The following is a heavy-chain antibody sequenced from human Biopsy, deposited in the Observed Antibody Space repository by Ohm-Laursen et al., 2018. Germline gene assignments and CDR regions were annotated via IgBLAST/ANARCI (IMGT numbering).Heavy chain of an antibody. V-gene: IGHV4-39*01. J-gene: IGHJ4*02. CDR2: IYYSGNT. D-gene: IGHD3-3*01. Sequence: PPGTLSLTCTVSGGSISDSTYHWGWIRQSPGKGLEWIGNIYYSGNTDYSPSLKSRVTISVDTSNNQFSLKLRSVTAADTAVYYCARQVDFWSGYVDYWGQGTLVAVSS. CDR3: ARQVDFWSGYVDY. CDR1: GGSISDSTYH.